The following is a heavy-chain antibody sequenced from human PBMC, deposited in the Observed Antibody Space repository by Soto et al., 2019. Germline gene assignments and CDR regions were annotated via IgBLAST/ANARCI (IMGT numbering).Heavy chain of an antibody. CDR2: IHPGDSDS. D-gene: IGHD3-16*01. CDR3: ARRDNYGFPDY. CDR1: GYSFNNNL. Sequence: GESLKISCQGSGYSFNNNLLGWVRQMPGKGLEGMGIIHPGDSDSLYSPSFQGQVTMSVDKSINTAYLQWSSLKASDTAMYYCARRDNYGFPDYWGQGTLVTVSS. V-gene: IGHV5-51*01. J-gene: IGHJ4*02.